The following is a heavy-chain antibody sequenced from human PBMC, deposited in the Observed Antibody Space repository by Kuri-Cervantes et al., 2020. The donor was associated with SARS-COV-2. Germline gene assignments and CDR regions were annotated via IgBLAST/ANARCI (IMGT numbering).Heavy chain of an antibody. D-gene: IGHD7-27*01. CDR2: IPYDGSNK. CDR1: GFTFSSYA. J-gene: IGHJ3*02. CDR3: ARELTGDAFDI. V-gene: IGHV3-30*19. Sequence: GGSLRLSCAASGFTFSSYAMHWVRQAPGKGLEWVAVIPYDGSNKYYADSVKGRFTISRDNSKNTLYLQVNSLRAEDTAVYYCARELTGDAFDIWGQGTMVTVSS.